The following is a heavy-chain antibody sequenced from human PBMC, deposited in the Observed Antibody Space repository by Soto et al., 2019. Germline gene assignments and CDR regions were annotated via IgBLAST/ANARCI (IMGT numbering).Heavy chain of an antibody. D-gene: IGHD2-15*01. CDR2: IIPIFGTA. V-gene: IGHV1-69*13. J-gene: IGHJ4*02. Sequence: EASVKVSCKASGGTFSSYAISWVRQAPGQGLEWMGGIIPIFGTANYAQKFQGRVTITADESTSTAYMELSSLRSEDTAVYYCATMGTPATGLYFFDYWGQGSLVTVSS. CDR1: GGTFSSYA. CDR3: ATMGTPATGLYFFDY.